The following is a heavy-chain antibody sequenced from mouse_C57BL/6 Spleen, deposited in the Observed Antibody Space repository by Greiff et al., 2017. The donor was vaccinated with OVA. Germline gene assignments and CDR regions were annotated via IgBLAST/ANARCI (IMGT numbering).Heavy chain of an antibody. J-gene: IGHJ2*01. D-gene: IGHD1-1*01. V-gene: IGHV1-61*01. CDR3: AREGVFITTVVGYFDY. CDR2: IYPSDSET. CDR1: GYTFTSYW. Sequence: QVQLQQSGAELVRPGSSVKLSCKASGYTFTSYWMDWVKQRPGQGLEWIGNIYPSDSETHYNQKFKDKATLTVDKSSSTAYMQLSSLTSEDSAVYYCAREGVFITTVVGYFDYWGQGTTLTVSS.